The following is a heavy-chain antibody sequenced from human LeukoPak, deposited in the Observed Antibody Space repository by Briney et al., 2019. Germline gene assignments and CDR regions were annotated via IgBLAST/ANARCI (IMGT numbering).Heavy chain of an antibody. J-gene: IGHJ4*02. CDR3: ARENLAAAADY. V-gene: IGHV3-53*01. Sequence: GGSLRLSCVASGFTVSSNYMSWVRQAPGKGLEWVSVIYSGGSTYYADSVKGRFTISRDNSKNTLYLQMNSLRLEDTAVYYCARENLAAAADYWGQGTVVTVSS. D-gene: IGHD6-25*01. CDR1: GFTVSSNY. CDR2: IYSGGST.